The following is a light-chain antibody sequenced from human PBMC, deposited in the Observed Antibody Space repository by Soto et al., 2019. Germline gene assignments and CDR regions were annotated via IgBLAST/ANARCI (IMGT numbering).Light chain of an antibody. CDR1: QTVSNTY. Sequence: EIVLTQFPGALSLSPGERVTLSCRASQTVSNTYLAWYQQKSGQAPKFLIYGASNRATGIPDRFSGSGSGTDFTITISRLEPEDFAVYYCHQYGALPPTFGGGTKVEIK. CDR2: GAS. V-gene: IGKV3-20*01. CDR3: HQYGALPPT. J-gene: IGKJ4*01.